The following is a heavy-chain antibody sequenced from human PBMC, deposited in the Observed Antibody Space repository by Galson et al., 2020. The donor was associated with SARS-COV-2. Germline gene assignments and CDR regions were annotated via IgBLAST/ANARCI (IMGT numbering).Heavy chain of an antibody. Sequence: ASETLSLTCTVSGGSISSSSYYWGWIRQPPGKGLEWIGSIYYSGSTNYNPSLKSRVTISVDTSKNQFSLKLSSVTAADTAVYYCASPGSGRYPFDYWGQGTLVTVSS. CDR3: ASPGSGRYPFDY. J-gene: IGHJ4*02. CDR2: IYYSGST. D-gene: IGHD3-10*01. CDR1: GGSISSSSYY. V-gene: IGHV4-39*07.